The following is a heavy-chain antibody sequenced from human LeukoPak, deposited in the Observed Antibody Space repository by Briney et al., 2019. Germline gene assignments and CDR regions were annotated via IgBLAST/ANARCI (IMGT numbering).Heavy chain of an antibody. J-gene: IGHJ5*02. Sequence: SETLSLTCTVSGGSISSYYWSWIRQPPGKGLEWIGYIYNSGSTNYNPSLKSRVTISVDTSKNQFSLKLSSVTAADTAVYYCARLRANWNYVNWFDPWDQGTLVTVSS. V-gene: IGHV4-59*08. CDR2: IYNSGST. D-gene: IGHD1-7*01. CDR3: ARLRANWNYVNWFDP. CDR1: GGSISSYY.